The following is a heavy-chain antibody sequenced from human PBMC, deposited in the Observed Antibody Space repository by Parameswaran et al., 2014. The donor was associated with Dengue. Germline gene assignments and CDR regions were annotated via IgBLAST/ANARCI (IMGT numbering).Heavy chain of an antibody. Sequence: WVRQAPGQGLEWMGGIIPIFGTANYAQKFQGRVTITADESTSTAYMELSSLRSEDTAVYYCARSPPPGLRYFDWLLYGYWGQGTLVTVSS. D-gene: IGHD3-9*01. V-gene: IGHV1-69*01. CDR2: IIPIFGTA. CDR3: ARSPPPGLRYFDWLLYGY. J-gene: IGHJ4*02.